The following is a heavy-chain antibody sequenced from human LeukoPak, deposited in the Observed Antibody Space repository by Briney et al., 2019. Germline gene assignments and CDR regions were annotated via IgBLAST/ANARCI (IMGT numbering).Heavy chain of an antibody. D-gene: IGHD1-7*01. J-gene: IGHJ4*02. V-gene: IGHV3-74*01. CDR1: GFTFSSYW. Sequence: GGSLRLSCAASGFTFSSYWMHWVRQAPGKGLVWVSRINTDGSSTSYADSVKGRFTISRDNAKNTLYLQMNSLRAEDTAVYYCARDGNAGEPGTILDYWGQGTLVTVSS. CDR3: ARDGNAGEPGTILDY. CDR2: INTDGSST.